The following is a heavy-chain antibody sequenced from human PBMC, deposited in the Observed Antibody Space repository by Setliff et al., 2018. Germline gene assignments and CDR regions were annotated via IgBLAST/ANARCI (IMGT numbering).Heavy chain of an antibody. V-gene: IGHV3-53*01. CDR3: ARFACNGGSCYLSASDH. CDR1: GFGVSSNY. CDR2: IFSGGNT. J-gene: IGHJ4*02. D-gene: IGHD2-15*01. Sequence: GGSLRLSCAASGFGVSSNYMSWVRQAPGKGLEWVSVIFSGGNTYNADSVKGRFTISRDNSKNTVYLQMNSLRAEDTAMYYCARFACNGGSCYLSASDHWGQGALVTVSS.